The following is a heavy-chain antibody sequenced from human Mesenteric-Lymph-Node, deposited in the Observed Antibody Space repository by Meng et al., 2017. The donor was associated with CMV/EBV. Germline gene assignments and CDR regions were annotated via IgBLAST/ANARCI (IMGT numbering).Heavy chain of an antibody. CDR1: GGSMSPYF. J-gene: IGHJ6*02. D-gene: IGHD4-23*01. CDR3: ARDRGGNANYYYYGMDV. CDR2: IYYNGNT. Sequence: SETLSLTCTVSGGSMSPYFWSWIRQPPGKGLEWIGYIYYNGNTNSNPSLKSRLTISLDTSKNQFSLNLSSVTAADTAVYYCARDRGGNANYYYYGMDVWGQGTTVTVSS. V-gene: IGHV4-59*01.